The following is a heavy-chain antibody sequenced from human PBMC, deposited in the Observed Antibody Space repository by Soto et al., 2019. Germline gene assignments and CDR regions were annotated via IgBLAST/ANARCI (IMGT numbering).Heavy chain of an antibody. CDR2: IIPIFRSP. V-gene: IGHV1-69*06. D-gene: IGHD3-22*01. CDR1: GGTLTTYA. J-gene: IGHJ5*02. CDR3: AGAYDYDTSGYPNWFDP. Sequence: SVKVSCKPSGGTLTTYAISWVRQAPGQGLEWMGVIIPIFRSPNYAQKFQGRVTITADKTTSTVYMELSGLRSEDTAVYYCAGAYDYDTSGYPNWFDPWGQGTLVTVSS.